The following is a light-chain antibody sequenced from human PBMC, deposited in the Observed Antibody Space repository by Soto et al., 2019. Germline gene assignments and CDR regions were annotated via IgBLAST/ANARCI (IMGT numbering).Light chain of an antibody. CDR3: QQYNNWLQT. Sequence: EIVMTQSPATLSVSPGERATLSCRASQSVSSNLAWYQQKPGQAPRLLIYGASTRATGIPARFSGSGSGTEFTLTISSLQSEDFAVYHCQQYNNWLQTFGGGTKVEIK. J-gene: IGKJ4*01. CDR1: QSVSSN. V-gene: IGKV3-15*01. CDR2: GAS.